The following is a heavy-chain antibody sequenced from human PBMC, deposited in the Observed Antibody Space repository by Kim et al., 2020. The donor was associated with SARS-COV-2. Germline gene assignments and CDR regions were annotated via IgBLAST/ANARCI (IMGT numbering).Heavy chain of an antibody. Sequence: YSQKVQGRLTFIRDQSASTVYMEVSSLTCDDTAVYYCAGDWVGATGAMDVWGQGTTVTVSS. D-gene: IGHD1-26*01. V-gene: IGHV1-3*01. J-gene: IGHJ6*02. CDR3: AGDWVGATGAMDV.